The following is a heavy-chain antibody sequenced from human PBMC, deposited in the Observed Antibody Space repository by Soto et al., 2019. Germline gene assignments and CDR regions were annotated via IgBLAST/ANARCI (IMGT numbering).Heavy chain of an antibody. D-gene: IGHD2-15*01. V-gene: IGHV1-69*13. CDR3: ARGGCSGGSCLNRYYYYGMDV. Sequence: SVKVSCKASGGTFSSYAISWVRQAPGQGLEWMGGIIPIFGTANYAQKFQGRVTITADESTSTAYMELSSLRSEDTAVYYCARGGCSGGSCLNRYYYYGMDVWGQGTTVTVSS. CDR2: IIPIFGTA. J-gene: IGHJ6*02. CDR1: GGTFSSYA.